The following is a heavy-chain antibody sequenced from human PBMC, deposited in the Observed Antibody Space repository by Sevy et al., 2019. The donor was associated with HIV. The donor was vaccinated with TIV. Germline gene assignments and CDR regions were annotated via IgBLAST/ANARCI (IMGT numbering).Heavy chain of an antibody. CDR2: ISSSSNYI. Sequence: GGSLRLSCAASGFTFSTYTMNWVRQAPGKGLQWVSSISSSSNYIYYADSVKGRFTISRDNAKNSLYIKMNSLRAVDTAVYYCAGPYGSGRWEAFDIWGQGTMVTVSS. D-gene: IGHD3-10*01. CDR1: GFTFSTYT. V-gene: IGHV3-21*01. CDR3: AGPYGSGRWEAFDI. J-gene: IGHJ3*02.